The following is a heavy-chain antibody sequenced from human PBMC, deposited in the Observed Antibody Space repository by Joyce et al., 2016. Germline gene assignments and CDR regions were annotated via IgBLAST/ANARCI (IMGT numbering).Heavy chain of an antibody. D-gene: IGHD2-8*01. Sequence: EVQLVESGGGLVKPGGSLRLSCAAFGFTFSCYSMSWVRQAPGKGLEWGSSLSSSSSYIKYTDSVKGRFTISRDNAKNSLYLQMNSLRVEDTAVYYCARSSYTNGIFDYWGQGTLVTVSS. CDR3: ARSSYTNGIFDY. J-gene: IGHJ4*02. CDR1: GFTFSCYS. CDR2: LSSSSSYI. V-gene: IGHV3-21*01.